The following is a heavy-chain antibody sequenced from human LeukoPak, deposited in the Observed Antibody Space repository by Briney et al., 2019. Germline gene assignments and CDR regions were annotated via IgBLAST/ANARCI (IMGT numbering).Heavy chain of an antibody. V-gene: IGHV4-59*01. CDR1: GGSISIYY. Sequence: PSETLSLTCTVSGGSISIYYWSWIRQPPGKGLEWIGYIYYSGSTNYNPSLKSRVTISVDTSKNQFSLKLSSVTAADTAVYYCARVGADDDYWGQGTLVTVSS. D-gene: IGHD3-3*01. CDR2: IYYSGST. J-gene: IGHJ4*02. CDR3: ARVGADDDY.